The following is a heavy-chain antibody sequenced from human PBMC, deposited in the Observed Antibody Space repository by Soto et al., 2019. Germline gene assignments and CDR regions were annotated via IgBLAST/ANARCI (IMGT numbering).Heavy chain of an antibody. CDR3: ARAEGAMVRGVVITEFWFDP. CDR1: GFSFSNYE. V-gene: IGHV3-48*03. Sequence: EVHLVESGEGLVQPGGSLRLSCAASGFSFSNYEMNWVRQAPGKGLEWVSYIGSSGSMIYYADSVKGRFTISRDNAKNSLYLQMNSLRAEDTAVYYCARAEGAMVRGVVITEFWFDPLCQGTLVTVSS. D-gene: IGHD3-10*01. CDR2: IGSSGSMI. J-gene: IGHJ5*02.